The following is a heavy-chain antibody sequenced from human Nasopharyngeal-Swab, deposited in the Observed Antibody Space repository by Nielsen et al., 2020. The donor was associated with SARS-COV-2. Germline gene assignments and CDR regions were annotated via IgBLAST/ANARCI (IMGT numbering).Heavy chain of an antibody. CDR3: ARSLVVVPAADNIAWFDP. V-gene: IGHV1-18*01. D-gene: IGHD2-2*01. CDR1: GYTFTSYG. Sequence: ASVKASCKASGYTFTSYGISWVRQAPGQGLEWMGWISAYNGNTNYAQKLQGRVTMTTDTSTSTAYMELRSLRSDDTAVYYCARSLVVVPAADNIAWFDPWGQGTLVTVSS. J-gene: IGHJ5*02. CDR2: ISAYNGNT.